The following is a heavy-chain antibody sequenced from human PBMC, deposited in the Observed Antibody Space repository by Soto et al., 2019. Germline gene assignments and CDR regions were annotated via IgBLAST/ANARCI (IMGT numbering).Heavy chain of an antibody. CDR3: ARLYYDILTGYSHFDY. CDR2: IIPILGIA. Sequence: QVQLVQSGAEVKKPGSSVKVSCKASGGTFSSYTISWVRQAPGQGLEWMGRIIPILGIANYAQKFPGRVTITADKSTSTAYMELSSLRSEDTAVYYCARLYYDILTGYSHFDYWGQGTLVTVSS. V-gene: IGHV1-69*02. CDR1: GGTFSSYT. D-gene: IGHD3-9*01. J-gene: IGHJ4*02.